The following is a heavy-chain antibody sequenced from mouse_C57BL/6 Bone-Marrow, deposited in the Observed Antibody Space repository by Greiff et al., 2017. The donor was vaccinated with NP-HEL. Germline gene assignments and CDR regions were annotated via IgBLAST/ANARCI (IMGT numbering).Heavy chain of an antibody. CDR2: ISYSGST. V-gene: IGHV3-1*01. CDR3: AREGELAYAMDY. J-gene: IGHJ4*01. Sequence: VQLKQSGPGMVKPSQSLSLTCTVTGYSITSGYDWHWIRHFPGNKLEWMGYISYSGSTNYNPSLKSRISITHDTSKNHFFLKLNSVTTEDTATYYCAREGELAYAMDYWGQGTSVTVSS. D-gene: IGHD4-1*01. CDR1: GYSITSGYD.